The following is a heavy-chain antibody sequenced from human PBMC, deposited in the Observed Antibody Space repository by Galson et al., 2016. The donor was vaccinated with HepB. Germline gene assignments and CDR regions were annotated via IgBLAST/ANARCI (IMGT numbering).Heavy chain of an antibody. CDR3: ARDKWETLRFYYALDV. V-gene: IGHV1-18*01. CDR2: ISAYTGQT. Sequence: SVKVSCKASGYAFSNYGVTWVRQAPGQGLESMGRISAYTGQTHYAQKLQDRVPMTIDTSRSKAYMEQRSLGSDDTAVYYCARDKWETLRFYYALDVWGQGTTVTVSS. CDR1: GYAFSNYG. D-gene: IGHD1-26*01. J-gene: IGHJ6*02.